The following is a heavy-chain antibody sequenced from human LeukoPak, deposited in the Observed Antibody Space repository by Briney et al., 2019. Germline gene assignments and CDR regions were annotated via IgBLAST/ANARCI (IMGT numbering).Heavy chain of an antibody. CDR3: ARDSEITMVRGVIIKFGSNWFDP. Sequence: ASVKVSCKGSGYTFTSYGISWVRQAAGQGGEWMGWISAYNGKTNYAQKLQARVTMPTDTSTSTAYMELRSLRSDDTAVYYCARDSEITMVRGVIIKFGSNWFDPWGQGTLVTVSS. D-gene: IGHD3-10*01. J-gene: IGHJ5*02. V-gene: IGHV1-18*01. CDR2: ISAYNGKT. CDR1: GYTFTSYG.